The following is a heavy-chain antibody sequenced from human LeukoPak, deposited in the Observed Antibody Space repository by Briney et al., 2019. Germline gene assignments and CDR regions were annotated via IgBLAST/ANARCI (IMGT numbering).Heavy chain of an antibody. CDR2: ISSSTSYI. CDR3: ASRREGSGSYYFDY. Sequence: GGSLRPSCAASGFTFTIYSMNWVRQAPGKGLEWVSSISSSTSYIYYADSVRGRFTISRDNDKNSLYLQMNSLRAEDTAVYYCASRREGSGSYYFDYWGQGTLVTVSS. J-gene: IGHJ4*02. D-gene: IGHD5-12*01. V-gene: IGHV3-21*01. CDR1: GFTFTIYS.